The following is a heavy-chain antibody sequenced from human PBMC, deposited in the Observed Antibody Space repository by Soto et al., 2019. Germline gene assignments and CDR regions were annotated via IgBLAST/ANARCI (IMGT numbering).Heavy chain of an antibody. CDR1: GYTFTSYG. V-gene: IGHV1-18*01. D-gene: IGHD3-22*01. Sequence: QVQLVQSGAEVKKPGASVKVSCKASGYTFTSYGISWVRQAPGQGLEWMGWISAYNGNTSYAQKLQGRVTMTTDTPKSTAYMELRSLRSDDTAVYYCSRDQSLLRPLDDWGQGTLVTVSS. CDR3: SRDQSLLRPLDD. CDR2: ISAYNGNT. J-gene: IGHJ4*02.